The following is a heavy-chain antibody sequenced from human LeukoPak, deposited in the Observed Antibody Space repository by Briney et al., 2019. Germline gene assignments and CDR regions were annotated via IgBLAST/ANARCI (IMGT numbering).Heavy chain of an antibody. CDR1: GGSISSGDYY. D-gene: IGHD3-10*01. CDR3: ASDMVRGVMVHAFDI. V-gene: IGHV4-30-4*01. J-gene: IGHJ3*02. CDR2: IYYSGST. Sequence: SQTLSLTSTVSGGSISSGDYYWSWIRQPPGKGLEWIGYIYYSGSTYYNPSLKSRVTISVDTSKNQFSLTLSSVTAADTAVYYCASDMVRGVMVHAFDIWGQGTMVTVSS.